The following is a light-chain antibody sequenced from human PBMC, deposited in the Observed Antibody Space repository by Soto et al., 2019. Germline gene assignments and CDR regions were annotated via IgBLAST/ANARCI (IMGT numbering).Light chain of an antibody. CDR3: QQYNNWPQIT. V-gene: IGKV3D-15*01. Sequence: EIVMTQSPATLSVPPGKRASLSCRASQHAGNFLAWYQQKPGQAPRLLIYYISTRATGIPARFSGSGSGTEFTLTINSLQSEDFAIYYCQQYNNWPQITFGQGTRLEIK. J-gene: IGKJ5*01. CDR1: QHAGNF. CDR2: YIS.